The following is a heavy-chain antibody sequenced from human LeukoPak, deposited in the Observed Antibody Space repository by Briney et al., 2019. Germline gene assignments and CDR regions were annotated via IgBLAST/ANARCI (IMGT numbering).Heavy chain of an antibody. Sequence: SQTLSLTCTVSGGSISSGSYYWSWIRQPAGKGLEWIGRIYTSGSTNYNPSLKSRVTISVDTSKNQFSLKLSSVTAADTAVYYCARVSSSGRSWYMDVWGKGTTVTISS. CDR3: ARVSSSGRSWYMDV. V-gene: IGHV4-61*02. CDR1: GGSISSGSYY. CDR2: IYTSGST. J-gene: IGHJ6*03. D-gene: IGHD6-19*01.